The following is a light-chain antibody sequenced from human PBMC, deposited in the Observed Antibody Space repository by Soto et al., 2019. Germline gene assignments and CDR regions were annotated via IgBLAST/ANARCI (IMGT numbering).Light chain of an antibody. CDR1: SSEVGGYNY. CDR3: SSYAGSNIFYV. V-gene: IGLV2-8*01. Sequence: QSVLTQPPSASGSPGQSVTISCTGTSSEVGGYNYVSWYQQHPGKAPKLMIYEVTKRPSGVPDCFSGSKFGNTASLTVFWLQAEDEADYYCSSYAGSNIFYVFGTGTKVTVL. CDR2: EVT. J-gene: IGLJ1*01.